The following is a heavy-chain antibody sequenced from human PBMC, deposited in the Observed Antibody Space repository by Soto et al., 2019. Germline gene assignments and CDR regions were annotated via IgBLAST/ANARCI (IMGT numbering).Heavy chain of an antibody. CDR2: IYYSGST. CDR1: GGSISSGGYY. V-gene: IGHV4-31*03. Sequence: SETLSLTCTVSGGSISSGGYYWSWIRQHPGKGLEWIGYIYYSGSTYYNPSLKSRVTISVDTSKNQFSLKLSSVTAADTAVYNCARGLGYCISTSCFDNWFDPWGQGTLVTVSS. J-gene: IGHJ5*02. D-gene: IGHD2-2*01. CDR3: ARGLGYCISTSCFDNWFDP.